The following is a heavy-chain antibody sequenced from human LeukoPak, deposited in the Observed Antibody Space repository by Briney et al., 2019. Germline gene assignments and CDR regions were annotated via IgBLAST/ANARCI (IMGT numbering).Heavy chain of an antibody. Sequence: ASVKVSCKASGYTFTGYYMHWVRQAPGQGLEWLGWINPDSGGTYYAQKFQGRVTMTRDTSISTAYMELSSLRPDDTAVYYCAKDGSVVTPNWGQGTLVTVSS. CDR3: AKDGSVVTPN. V-gene: IGHV1-2*02. J-gene: IGHJ4*02. CDR1: GYTFTGYY. D-gene: IGHD4-23*01. CDR2: INPDSGGT.